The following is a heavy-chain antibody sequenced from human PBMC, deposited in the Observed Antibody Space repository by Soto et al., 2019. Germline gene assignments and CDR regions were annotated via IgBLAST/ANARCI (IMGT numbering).Heavy chain of an antibody. D-gene: IGHD1-26*01. J-gene: IGHJ6*02. CDR3: ARGGVGAAGGMDV. V-gene: IGHV1-69*08. Sequence: QVQLVQSGAEVKKPGSSVKVSCKSSGYTFTIYTVTWVRQAPGQGLEWMGRIIPIFTQTNYAQKFQDRVTITADKSTSTVYMELSGLRYEDTAVYYCARGGVGAAGGMDVWGPGTTLTVSS. CDR1: GYTFTIYT. CDR2: IIPIFTQT.